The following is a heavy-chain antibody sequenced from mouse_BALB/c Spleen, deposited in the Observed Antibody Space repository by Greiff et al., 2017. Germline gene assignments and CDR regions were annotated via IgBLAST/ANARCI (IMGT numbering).Heavy chain of an antibody. V-gene: IGHV1-80*01. CDR3: ARDLRDSEMDY. J-gene: IGHJ4*01. CDR2: IYPGDGDT. CDR1: VYAFSSYW. Sequence: QVQLQQSGAELVRPGSSVKISCKASVYAFSSYWMNWVKQRPGQGLEWIGQIYPGDGDTNYNGKFKGKATLTADKSSSTAYMQLSSLTSEDSAVYFCARDLRDSEMDYWGQGTSVTVSS.